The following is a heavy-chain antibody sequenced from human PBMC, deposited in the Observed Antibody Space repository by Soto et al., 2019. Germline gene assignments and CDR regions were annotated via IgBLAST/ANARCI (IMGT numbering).Heavy chain of an antibody. CDR2: IYYSGST. V-gene: IGHV4-61*05. CDR1: GGSISSSSYY. Sequence: SETLSLTCTVSGGSISSSSYYWGWIRQPPGKGLEWIGYIYYSGSTNYNPSLKSRVTISVDTSKNQFSLKLSSVTAADTAVYYCASHYRRRGWEWATEPLFDYWGQGTLVTVSS. D-gene: IGHD6-19*01. J-gene: IGHJ4*02. CDR3: ASHYRRRGWEWATEPLFDY.